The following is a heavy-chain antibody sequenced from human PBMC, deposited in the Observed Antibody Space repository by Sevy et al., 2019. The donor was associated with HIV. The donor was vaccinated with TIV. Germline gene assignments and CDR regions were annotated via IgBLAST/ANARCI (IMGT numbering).Heavy chain of an antibody. D-gene: IGHD3-9*01. Sequence: GESLKISCAASGFTFSNYAMSWVRQAPGKGLEWVSSIRISGGNTYYADSVKGRFTISRDNSKNTLYLQMNSLRAEDTAVYYCAXEWTQLSDWXGELDYWGQGSLVTVSS. J-gene: IGHJ4*02. CDR2: IRISGGNT. CDR3: AXEWTQLSDWXGELDY. V-gene: IGHV3-23*01. CDR1: GFTFSNYA.